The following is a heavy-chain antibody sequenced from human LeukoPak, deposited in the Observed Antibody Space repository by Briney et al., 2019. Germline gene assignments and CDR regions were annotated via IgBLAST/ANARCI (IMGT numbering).Heavy chain of an antibody. D-gene: IGHD2-2*01. CDR2: IYTSGST. Sequence: SETLSLTCTVSGGSISSYYWSWIRQPPGKGLEWIGYIYTSGSTNYNPSLKSRVTMSVDTSKNQFSLKLSSVTAADTAVYYCARSVVPAANYDYWGQGTLVTVSS. CDR3: ARSVVPAANYDY. CDR1: GGSISSYY. V-gene: IGHV4-4*08. J-gene: IGHJ4*02.